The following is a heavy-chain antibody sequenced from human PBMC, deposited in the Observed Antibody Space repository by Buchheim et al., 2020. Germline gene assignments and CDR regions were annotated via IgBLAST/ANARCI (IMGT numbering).Heavy chain of an antibody. D-gene: IGHD3-3*01. CDR3: AKEIDYDFWSGYRYFES. J-gene: IGHJ4*02. CDR1: GFTFSSYA. CDR2: ISGSGGTT. Sequence: EVQLLESGGGLVQPGGSLRLSCAASGFTFSSYAMSWVRQAPGKGLEWVSAISGSGGTTYYADSLKGRFTISRDNSKKTLYLQVNSLRAEDTAVYYCAKEIDYDFWSGYRYFESWGQGTL. V-gene: IGHV3-23*01.